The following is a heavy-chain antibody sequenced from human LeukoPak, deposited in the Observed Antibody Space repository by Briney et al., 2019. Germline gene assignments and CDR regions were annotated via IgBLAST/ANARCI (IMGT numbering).Heavy chain of an antibody. Sequence: GGSLRLSCAGSGFIFSNYDMTWVRQAPGKGLEYVSGVSASGSITYYPDPVKGRFTISRDNSKSTVFLQVNSLRVEDTAVYYCARRGPYYFDFWGQGTLVTVSS. V-gene: IGHV3-23*01. CDR1: GFIFSNYD. J-gene: IGHJ4*02. CDR3: ARRGPYYFDF. CDR2: VSASGSIT. D-gene: IGHD3-16*01.